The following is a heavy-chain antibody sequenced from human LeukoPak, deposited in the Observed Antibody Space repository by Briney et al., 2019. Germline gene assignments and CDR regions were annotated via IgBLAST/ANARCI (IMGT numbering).Heavy chain of an antibody. Sequence: GGSLRLSCAASGFTFSSYAMSWVRQAPGKGLEWVSGISWNSGSIGYADSVKGRFTISRDNAKNSLYLQMNSLRAEDTALYYCAKALTGRYFDYWGQGTLVTVSS. CDR1: GFTFSSYA. CDR2: ISWNSGSI. J-gene: IGHJ4*02. CDR3: AKALTGRYFDY. V-gene: IGHV3-9*01. D-gene: IGHD3-10*01.